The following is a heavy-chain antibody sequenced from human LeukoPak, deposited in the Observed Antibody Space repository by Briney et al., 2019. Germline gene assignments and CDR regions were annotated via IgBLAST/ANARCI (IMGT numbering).Heavy chain of an antibody. Sequence: ASVKVSCEASGYTFTSHYITWVRQAPGQGLEWVGWISAYNGRANYAQKFQGRVTMTIDTSTTTAYMDLRSLTSDDTAMYYCTKGGAMVATVDFWGQGTLVTVSS. V-gene: IGHV1-18*01. CDR2: ISAYNGRA. D-gene: IGHD5-18*01. CDR1: GYTFTSHY. CDR3: TKGGAMVATVDF. J-gene: IGHJ4*02.